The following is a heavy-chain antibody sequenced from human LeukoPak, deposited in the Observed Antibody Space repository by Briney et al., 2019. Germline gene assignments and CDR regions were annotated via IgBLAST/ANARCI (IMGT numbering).Heavy chain of an antibody. CDR3: ARAPRMVITPIYFDF. J-gene: IGHJ4*02. CDR1: GYTFTGYY. V-gene: IGHV1-2*02. CDR2: INPNSGGT. Sequence: ASVKVSCKASGYTFTGYYMHWVRQAPGQGLEWMGWINPNSGGTNSAQKFKGRVTMTSDTSISTAYMELSRLRSDDTALYYCARAPRMVITPIYFDFWGQGTLVTVSS. D-gene: IGHD4/OR15-4a*01.